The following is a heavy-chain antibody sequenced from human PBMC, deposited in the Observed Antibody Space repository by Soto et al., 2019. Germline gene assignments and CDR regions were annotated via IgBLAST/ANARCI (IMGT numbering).Heavy chain of an antibody. CDR2: ISANSGDT. CDR3: ARKLELRGSYYYYYDMDV. J-gene: IGHJ6*02. CDR1: GYTFANYG. V-gene: IGHV1-18*04. D-gene: IGHD1-7*01. Sequence: GASVKVSCKASGYTFANYGISWVRQAPGQGLEWMGWISANSGDTNYAQKVQGRVTMTTDTSTRTAYMELSRLRSDDTAVYYCARKLELRGSYYYYYDMDVWGQGTTVTVSS.